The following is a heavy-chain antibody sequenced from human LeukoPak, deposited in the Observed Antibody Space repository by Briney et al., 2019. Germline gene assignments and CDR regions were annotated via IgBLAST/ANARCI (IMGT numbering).Heavy chain of an antibody. J-gene: IGHJ4*02. CDR2: IPHSGSI. D-gene: IGHD5-24*01. CDR1: GGSISVYY. Sequence: SETLSLTCTVSGGSISVYYWSWVRQPPGKGLEWIGYIPHSGSINYNPSLQSRVTISIDTSNNQFSLNVRSATAADTAVYYCARSRDAYLLDYWGQGTLVTVSS. V-gene: IGHV4-59*01. CDR3: ARSRDAYLLDY.